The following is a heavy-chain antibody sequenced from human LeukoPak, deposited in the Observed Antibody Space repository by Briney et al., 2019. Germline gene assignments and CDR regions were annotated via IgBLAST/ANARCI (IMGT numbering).Heavy chain of an antibody. CDR2: VWSDGNGK. Sequence: GRSLRLSCAASGFTFSTYGMHWVRQAPGKGLEWVALVWSDGNGKFYADSVKGRFTISRDNSKNTVYLQMNGLRAEDTAVYYCVSVLTVTFDSWGQGTLVTVSS. V-gene: IGHV3-33*01. CDR3: VSVLTVTFDS. CDR1: GFTFSTYG. J-gene: IGHJ4*02. D-gene: IGHD4-17*01.